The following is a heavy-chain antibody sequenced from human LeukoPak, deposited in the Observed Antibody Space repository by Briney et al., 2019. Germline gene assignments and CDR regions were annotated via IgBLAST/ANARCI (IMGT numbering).Heavy chain of an antibody. CDR2: ISGSGGST. V-gene: IGHV3-23*01. D-gene: IGHD6-13*01. CDR3: ASPRASSRVDFDY. Sequence: GGSLTLSCAASGFTFSSYAMSWVRQAPGKGLEWVSAISGSGGSTYYADSVKGRFTISRDNSKNTLYLQMNSLRAEDTAVYYCASPRASSRVDFDYWGQGTLVTVSS. CDR1: GFTFSSYA. J-gene: IGHJ4*02.